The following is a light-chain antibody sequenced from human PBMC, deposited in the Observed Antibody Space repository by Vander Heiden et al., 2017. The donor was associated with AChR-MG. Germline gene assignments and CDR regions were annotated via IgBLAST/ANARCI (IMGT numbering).Light chain of an antibody. J-gene: IGLJ2*01. Sequence: QSVLTQPPSASGNPGQRVTISCSGSSPNIGSNTVNWYQQLPGTAPKLLIYSNNQRPSGVPDRFSGSKSGTSASLAISGLQSEDEADYYCAAWDDSLNGLVFGGGTKLTVL. CDR3: AAWDDSLNGLV. V-gene: IGLV1-44*01. CDR2: SNN. CDR1: SPNIGSNT.